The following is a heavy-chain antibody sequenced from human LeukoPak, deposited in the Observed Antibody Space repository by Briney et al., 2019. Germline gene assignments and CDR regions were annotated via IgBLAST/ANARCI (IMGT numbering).Heavy chain of an antibody. CDR2: INPNSGGT. V-gene: IGHV1-2*02. CDR1: GYTFTGYY. CDR3: AREDGWFDP. D-gene: IGHD5-24*01. Sequence: ASVKVSCKASGYTFTGYYMHWVRQAPGQGLEWMGWINPNSGGTNYAQKFQGRVTMTTDTSTSTAYMELRSLRSDDTAVYYCAREDGWFDPWGQGTLVTVSS. J-gene: IGHJ5*02.